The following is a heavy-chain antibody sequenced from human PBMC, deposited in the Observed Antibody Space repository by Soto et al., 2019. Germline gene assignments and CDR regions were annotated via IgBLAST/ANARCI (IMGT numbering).Heavy chain of an antibody. CDR3: ASGNWNYGHDYYYGTDV. CDR2: INHSGST. J-gene: IGHJ6*02. V-gene: IGHV4-34*01. D-gene: IGHD1-7*01. CDR1: GRSFSCYF. Sequence: PSETLSLTCAVYGRSFSCYFLSWIRQRPGKGLEWIGEINHSGSTNYNPSLKSRVTISVDTSKNQFSLKLSSVTAADTAVYYCASGNWNYGHDYYYGTDVWGPGTTVTVSS.